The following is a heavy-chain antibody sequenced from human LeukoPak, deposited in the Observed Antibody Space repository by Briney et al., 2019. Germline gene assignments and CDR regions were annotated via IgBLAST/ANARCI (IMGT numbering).Heavy chain of an antibody. Sequence: PGGSLRLSCAASGFTFSSYSMNWVRQAPGKGLGWVSYIGRGSSAIYYGDSVKGRFTVSRDNSKNSLYLEMNSLKTEDSAFYYCAKDTLYSSSSLDYWGQGTLLTVSS. CDR1: GFTFSSYS. V-gene: IGHV3-48*04. CDR2: IGRGSSAI. CDR3: AKDTLYSSSSLDY. D-gene: IGHD6-6*01. J-gene: IGHJ4*02.